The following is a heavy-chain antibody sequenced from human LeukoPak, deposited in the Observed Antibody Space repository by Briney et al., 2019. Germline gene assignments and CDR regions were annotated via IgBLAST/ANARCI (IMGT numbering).Heavy chain of an antibody. V-gene: IGHV2-5*01. J-gene: IGHJ4*02. CDR3: AHSYYDSSGYYFAHDY. Sequence: SGPTLVKPTQTLTLTCTFYGFSLSPSGVGVGWIRQPPGKALEWLALIYWNDDKRYSPSLKSRLTITKDTSKNQVVLTMTNMDPVDTATYYCAHSYYDSSGYYFAHDYWGQGTLVTVSS. CDR2: IYWNDDK. CDR1: GFSLSPSGVG. D-gene: IGHD3-22*01.